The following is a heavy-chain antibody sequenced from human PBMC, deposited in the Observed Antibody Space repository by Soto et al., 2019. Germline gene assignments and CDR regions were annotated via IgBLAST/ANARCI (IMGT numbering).Heavy chain of an antibody. CDR3: ARAKDESSGYYECAY. V-gene: IGHV1-2*02. CDR2: INPNSGGT. CDR1: GYTFTGYY. D-gene: IGHD3-22*01. Sequence: QVQLVQSGAEVKKPGASVKVSCKASGYTFTGYYMHWVRQAPGQGLEWMGWINPNSGGTNYAQKFQGRVTMTRDTSISTAYMELSRLRSDDTAVYYCARAKDESSGYYECAYWGQGTLVTVSS. J-gene: IGHJ4*02.